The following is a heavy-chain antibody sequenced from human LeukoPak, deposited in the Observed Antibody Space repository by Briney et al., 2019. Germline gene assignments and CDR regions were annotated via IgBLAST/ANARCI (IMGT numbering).Heavy chain of an antibody. D-gene: IGHD3/OR15-3a*01. Sequence: GGSLRLSCAASGFTFRSYSMNWVRQAPGKGLEWVSSISSSSTYIYYADSVKGRFTISRDNAKNSLYLQMNSLRAEDTAVYYCASVDPGAFDIWGQGTMVTVSS. J-gene: IGHJ3*02. CDR2: ISSSSTYI. V-gene: IGHV3-21*01. CDR1: GFTFRSYS. CDR3: ASVDPGAFDI.